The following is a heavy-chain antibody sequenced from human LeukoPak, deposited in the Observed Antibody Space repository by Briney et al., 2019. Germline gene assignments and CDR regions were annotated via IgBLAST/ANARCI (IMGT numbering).Heavy chain of an antibody. Sequence: PSETLSLTCTVSGGSISSSSYYWGWIRQPPGKGLEWIGSIYYSGSTYYNPSLKSRVTISVDTSKNQFSLKLSSVTAADTAVYYCARHVGAARPEYFQHWGQGTLVTVSS. CDR3: ARHVGAARPEYFQH. CDR1: GGSISSSSYY. D-gene: IGHD6-6*01. V-gene: IGHV4-39*01. J-gene: IGHJ1*01. CDR2: IYYSGST.